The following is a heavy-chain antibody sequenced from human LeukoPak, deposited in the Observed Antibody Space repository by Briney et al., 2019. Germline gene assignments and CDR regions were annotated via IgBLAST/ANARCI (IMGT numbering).Heavy chain of an antibody. V-gene: IGHV4-4*07. J-gene: IGHJ4*02. CDR3: ARSAFLVTAPGLYYFDY. Sequence: SETLSLTCTVSGGSISSYYWSWMRQPVGKGLEWIGRIYTSGSTKYNPSLKSRVTMSVDTSKNQFSLKLSSVTAADTAVYYCARSAFLVTAPGLYYFDYWGQGTLVAVSS. CDR2: IYTSGST. D-gene: IGHD6-13*01. CDR1: GGSISSYY.